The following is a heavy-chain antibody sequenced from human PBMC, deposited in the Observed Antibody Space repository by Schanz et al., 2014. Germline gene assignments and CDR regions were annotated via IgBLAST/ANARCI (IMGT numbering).Heavy chain of an antibody. Sequence: EVQLLESGGGFVQPGGSLRLSCAASGFTFTNYAMTWVRQAPGKGLECVSGISGSGGSAYDAYSVKGRFSISRENSKSILYLQMNSLRAEDTAIYFCAKDAAYYDSVIFPDHWGQGTLVTVSS. D-gene: IGHD3-22*01. CDR2: ISGSGGSA. CDR3: AKDAAYYDSVIFPDH. J-gene: IGHJ4*02. CDR1: GFTFTNYA. V-gene: IGHV3-23*01.